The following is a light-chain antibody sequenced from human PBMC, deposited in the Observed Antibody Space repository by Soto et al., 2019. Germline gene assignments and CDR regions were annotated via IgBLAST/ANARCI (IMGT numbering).Light chain of an antibody. CDR2: DNN. CDR3: GTWDTSLSAVV. Sequence: QSALTQPPSVSAAPGQKVTISCSGSSSNIGKNYVSWYQRLPGTAPKLLIYDNNERSSGIPDRFSGSKSGTSATLGIAGLQTGDEADYYCGTWDTSLSAVVFGVGTKLTVL. J-gene: IGLJ2*01. V-gene: IGLV1-51*01. CDR1: SSNIGKNY.